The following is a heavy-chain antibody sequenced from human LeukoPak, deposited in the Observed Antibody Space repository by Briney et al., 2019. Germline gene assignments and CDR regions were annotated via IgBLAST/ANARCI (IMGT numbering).Heavy chain of an antibody. CDR1: GFTFSSYW. Sequence: RPGGSLRLSCGASGFTFSSYWMHWVRQAPGKGLEWVSGISWNSGNIAYADSVKGRFTISRDSAKTSLYLQINNLRAEDTALYYCAKAHDYGDYAGFDYWGQGTLVSVSS. J-gene: IGHJ4*02. CDR3: AKAHDYGDYAGFDY. D-gene: IGHD4-17*01. V-gene: IGHV3-9*01. CDR2: ISWNSGNI.